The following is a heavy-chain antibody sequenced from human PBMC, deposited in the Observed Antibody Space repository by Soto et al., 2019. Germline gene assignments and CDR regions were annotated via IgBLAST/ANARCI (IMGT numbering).Heavy chain of an antibody. CDR1: GGTFSSYA. Sequence: QVQLVQSGAEVKKPGSSVKVSCKASGGTFSSYAISWVRQAPGQGLEWMGGIIPISGTANYAQKIQGRVTITADESTSTAYMGLSSLRSEDTAVYYCARSQGSSTSLEIYYYYSYGMDVWGQGTTVTVSS. CDR3: ARSQGSSTSLEIYYYYSYGMDV. D-gene: IGHD2-2*01. V-gene: IGHV1-69*01. CDR2: IIPISGTA. J-gene: IGHJ6*02.